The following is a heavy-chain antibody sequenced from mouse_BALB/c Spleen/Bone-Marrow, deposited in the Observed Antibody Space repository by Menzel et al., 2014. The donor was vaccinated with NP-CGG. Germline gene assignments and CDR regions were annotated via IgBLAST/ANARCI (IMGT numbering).Heavy chain of an antibody. J-gene: IGHJ2*01. V-gene: IGHV7-3*02. CDR3: ARGYYDDY. CDR2: ISNNANGYTT. D-gene: IGHD2-4*01. Sequence: EVMLVESGGGLVQPGGSLRLSCATSGFTFTDYFMTWVRQPPGKALEWLGFISNNANGYTTEYSASVKGRFTISRNNSQSILYLQMNTLRAEDSAAYYCARGYYDDYWGQGTTLTVSS. CDR1: GFTFTDYF.